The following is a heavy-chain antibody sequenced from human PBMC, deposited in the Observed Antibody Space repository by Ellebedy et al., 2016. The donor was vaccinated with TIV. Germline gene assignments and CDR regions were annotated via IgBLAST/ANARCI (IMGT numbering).Heavy chain of an antibody. Sequence: GGSLRLSXAASGFTFNSHWMSWVRQAPGKGLEWVANIKQDGSEKRYVDSVKDRFTISRDNAVNSPYLQMNSLRVEDTALYYCTRYYANSGPNDFWGQGTLVTVSS. CDR1: GFTFNSHW. J-gene: IGHJ4*02. CDR3: TRYYANSGPNDF. D-gene: IGHD3-22*01. V-gene: IGHV3-7*01. CDR2: IKQDGSEK.